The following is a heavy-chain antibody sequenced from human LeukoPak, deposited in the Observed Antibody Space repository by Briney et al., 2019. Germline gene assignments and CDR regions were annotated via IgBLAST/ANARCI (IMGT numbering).Heavy chain of an antibody. Sequence: GGSLRLSCVASGFAISYNYVGWVRQAPGKGLEWVAVISYDGSNKYYADSVKGRFTISRDNSKNTLYLQMNSLRAEDTAVYYCAREQPYDAFDIWGQGTMVTVSS. CDR3: AREQPYDAFDI. CDR2: ISYDGSNK. D-gene: IGHD6-13*01. CDR1: GFAISYNY. V-gene: IGHV3-30-3*01. J-gene: IGHJ3*02.